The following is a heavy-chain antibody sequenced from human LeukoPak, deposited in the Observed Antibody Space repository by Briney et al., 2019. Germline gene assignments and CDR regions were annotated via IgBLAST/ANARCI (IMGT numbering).Heavy chain of an antibody. J-gene: IGHJ3*02. CDR3: ARVFYDILSPGVGFDI. Sequence: SETLSLTCTVSGGSISSYYWSWIRQPPGKGLEWIGYIYYSGSTNYNPSLKSRVTISVDTSKNQFSLKLSSVTAADTDVYYCARVFYDILSPGVGFDIWGQGTMVTVSS. V-gene: IGHV4-59*01. CDR1: GGSISSYY. CDR2: IYYSGST. D-gene: IGHD3-9*01.